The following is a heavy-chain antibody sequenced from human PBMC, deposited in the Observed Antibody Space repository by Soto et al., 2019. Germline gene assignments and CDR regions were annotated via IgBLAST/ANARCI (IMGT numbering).Heavy chain of an antibody. Sequence: EVQLLESGGGLVQPGGSLRLSCAASGFTFSTYDMTWVRQAPGKGLEWVSTIGGGGDRTYYADSVKGRLTSSRDNSKNTLYLQMNSLRAEDTAVYYCAKRYCGGDCYWGFDYWGQVTLVTVSS. CDR1: GFTFSTYD. CDR2: IGGGGDRT. V-gene: IGHV3-23*01. D-gene: IGHD2-21*02. CDR3: AKRYCGGDCYWGFDY. J-gene: IGHJ4*02.